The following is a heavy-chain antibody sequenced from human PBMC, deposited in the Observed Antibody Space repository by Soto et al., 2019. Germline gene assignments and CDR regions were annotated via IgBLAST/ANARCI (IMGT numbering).Heavy chain of an antibody. CDR2: IWYDGSNK. D-gene: IGHD3-10*01. J-gene: IGHJ5*02. CDR1: GFTFSSYG. V-gene: IGHV3-33*01. CDR3: ARDLYYYGSGTSPHFDP. Sequence: QVQLVESGGGVVQPGRSLRLSCAASGFTFSSYGMHWVRQAPGKGLEWVAVIWYDGSNKYYADSVKGRFTISRDNSKNTLYLQMNSLRAEDTAVYYCARDLYYYGSGTSPHFDPWGQGTLVTVSS.